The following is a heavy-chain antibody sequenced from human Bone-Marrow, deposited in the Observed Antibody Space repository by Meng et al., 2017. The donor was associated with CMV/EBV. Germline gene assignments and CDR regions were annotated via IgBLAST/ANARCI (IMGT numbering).Heavy chain of an antibody. J-gene: IGHJ4*02. CDR1: GFTFSSYS. CDR2: ISSSSSYI. Sequence: LSCAASGFTFSSYSMNWVRQAPGKGLEWVSSISSSSSYIYYADSVKGRFTISRDNAKNSLYLQMNSLRAEDTAVYYCARMGSAYEVDYWGQGTLVTVSS. CDR3: ARMGSAYEVDY. D-gene: IGHD5-12*01. V-gene: IGHV3-21*01.